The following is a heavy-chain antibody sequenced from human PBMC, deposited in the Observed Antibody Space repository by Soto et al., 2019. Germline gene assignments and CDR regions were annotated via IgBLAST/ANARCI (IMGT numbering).Heavy chain of an antibody. J-gene: IGHJ6*02. CDR2: TYHGGAT. Sequence: QVQLQELGPGLVKPSGTLSLTCAVSGGSIRGHYWWSWVRQTPGKGLEWIGETYHGGATYYNPSLKSRVTISTDESKNQLSLKLNFVTAADTAVYYCAHQTISYTLDVWGQGTTVTVSS. V-gene: IGHV4-4*02. CDR1: GGSIRGHYW. CDR3: AHQTISYTLDV. D-gene: IGHD1-1*01.